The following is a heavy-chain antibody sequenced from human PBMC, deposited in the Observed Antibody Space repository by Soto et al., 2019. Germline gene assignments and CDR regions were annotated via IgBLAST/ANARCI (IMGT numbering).Heavy chain of an antibody. V-gene: IGHV1-3*01. CDR3: ASSSFTAVDY. CDR1: GYTFTSHT. Sequence: QVQLVQSGTEVKKPGASVKVSCKASGYTFTSHTIHWMRQAPGQSLEWMAWINVNNDNTKYSHKFQGRVSLTMDTSASTVYMELSSLRSEDTAVYYCASSSFTAVDYWGQGTLVSVSS. J-gene: IGHJ4*02. CDR2: INVNNDNT. D-gene: IGHD5-18*01.